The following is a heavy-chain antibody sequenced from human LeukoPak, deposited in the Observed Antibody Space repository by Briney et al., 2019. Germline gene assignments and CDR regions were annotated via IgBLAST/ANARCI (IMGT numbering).Heavy chain of an antibody. J-gene: IGHJ4*02. CDR3: PTRLLITMVRGVIIEGALHDY. V-gene: IGHV3-15*01. CDR1: GFTFSNAW. Sequence: GRSLRLSCAASGFTFSNAWMSWVRQAPGEGLEWVGRIKSKTAGGTTDYAEPVKGRFTISRDDSKNTLYLQMNSLKTEDAAVYYCPTRLLITMVRGVIIEGALHDYWGQGTLVTVSS. CDR2: IKSKTAGGTT. D-gene: IGHD3-10*01.